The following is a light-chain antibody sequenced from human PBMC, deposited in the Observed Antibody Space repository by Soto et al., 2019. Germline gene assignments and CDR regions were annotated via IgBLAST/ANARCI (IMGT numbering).Light chain of an antibody. J-gene: IGLJ1*01. CDR3: SSYTSSSTLV. CDR1: SSDVGGYNY. CDR2: DVS. Sequence: QSALTQPASVSGSTGQSITISCTGTSSDVGGYNYVSWYQQHPGKAPKLLIYDVSNRPSGVSNRFSGSKSGNTASLTISGLQAEDEADYYRSSYTSSSTLVFGTGTKLTVL. V-gene: IGLV2-14*01.